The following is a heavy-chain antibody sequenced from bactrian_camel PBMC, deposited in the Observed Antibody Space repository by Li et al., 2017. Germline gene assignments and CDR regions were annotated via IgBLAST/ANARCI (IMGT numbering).Heavy chain of an antibody. D-gene: IGHD8*01. CDR1: AYLYGHC. V-gene: IGHV3S53*01. Sequence: QLVESGGGSMQAGGSLKLSCAASAYLYGHCMGWFRAAEGKDREVIAAIDSDGSTSYADSVKGRFTISQDNAKNTLYLQMNSLKPEDTAMYYCAAGGSCLLESELWWNYWGQGTQVTVS. J-gene: IGHJ4*01. CDR2: IDSDGST. CDR3: AAGGSCLLESELWWNY.